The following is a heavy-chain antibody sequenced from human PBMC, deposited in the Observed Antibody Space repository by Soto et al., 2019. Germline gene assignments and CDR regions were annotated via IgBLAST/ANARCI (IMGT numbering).Heavy chain of an antibody. CDR2: INHSGST. CDR3: ARGTNIVVVPAALGYYYYYMDV. J-gene: IGHJ6*03. V-gene: IGHV4-34*01. D-gene: IGHD2-2*01. CDR1: GGSFSGYY. Sequence: SETLSLTCAVYGGSFSGYYWSWIRQPPGKGLEWIGEINHSGSTNYNPSLKSRVTISVDTSKNQFSLKLSSVTAADTAVYYCARGTNIVVVPAALGYYYYYMDVWGKGTTVTVSS.